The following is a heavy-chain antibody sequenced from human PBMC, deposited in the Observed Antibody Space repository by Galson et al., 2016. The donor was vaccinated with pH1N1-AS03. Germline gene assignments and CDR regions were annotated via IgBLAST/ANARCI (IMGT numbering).Heavy chain of an antibody. CDR3: VRSLAAAGNY. CDR1: GFPFSGYS. CDR2: ISYDGSGK. Sequence: SLRLSCAASGFPFSGYSMNWVRQAPGKGLEWVAFISYDGSGKYYADSVQGRVTISRDNSKNTVHLELNSLRGADTAVYYCVRSLAAAGNYWGQGTLVIVSS. J-gene: IGHJ4*02. D-gene: IGHD6-13*01. V-gene: IGHV3-30*03.